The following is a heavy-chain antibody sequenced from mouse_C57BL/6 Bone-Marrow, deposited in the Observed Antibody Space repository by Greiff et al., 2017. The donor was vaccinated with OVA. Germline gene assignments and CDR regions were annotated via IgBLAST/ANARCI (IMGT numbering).Heavy chain of an antibody. V-gene: IGHV14-3*01. CDR3: ARDYRITTVVPHYFDY. D-gene: IGHD1-1*01. Sequence: DVQLVESVAELVRPGASVKLSCTASGFNIKNTYMHWVKQRPEQGLEWIGRIDPANGNTKYAPKFQGKATITADTSSNTAYLQLSSLTSEDTAIYYCARDYRITTVVPHYFDYWGQGTTLTVSS. J-gene: IGHJ2*01. CDR1: GFNIKNTY. CDR2: IDPANGNT.